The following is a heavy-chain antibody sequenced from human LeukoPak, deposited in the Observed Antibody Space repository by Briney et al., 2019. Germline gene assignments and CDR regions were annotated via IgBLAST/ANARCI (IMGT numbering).Heavy chain of an antibody. CDR2: INHSGST. CDR3: ARTPYDFWSGYSNSHYYYGMDV. CDR1: GGSFSGYY. J-gene: IGHJ6*02. V-gene: IGHV4-34*01. Sequence: SETLSLTCAVYGGSFSGYYWSWIRQPPGKGLEWIGEINHSGSTNYNPSLKSRVTISVDTSKNQFSLKLSSVTAADTAVYYCARTPYDFWSGYSNSHYYYGMDVWGQGTTVTVSS. D-gene: IGHD3-3*01.